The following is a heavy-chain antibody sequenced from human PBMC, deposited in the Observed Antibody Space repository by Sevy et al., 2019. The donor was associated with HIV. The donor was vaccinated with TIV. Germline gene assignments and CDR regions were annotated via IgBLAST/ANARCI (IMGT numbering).Heavy chain of an antibody. CDR1: GYTFTSYG. CDR2: ISAYNGNT. J-gene: IGHJ4*02. V-gene: IGHV1-18*01. CDR3: ARAFYCSGGSCWMYFEY. D-gene: IGHD2-15*01. Sequence: ASVKVSCKASGYTFTSYGIGWVRQAPGQGLEWMGWISAYNGNTNYAQNLQGGVTMTTDTSTSTAYMELRSLKSDDTAVYYCARAFYCSGGSCWMYFEYWGQGTLVTVSS.